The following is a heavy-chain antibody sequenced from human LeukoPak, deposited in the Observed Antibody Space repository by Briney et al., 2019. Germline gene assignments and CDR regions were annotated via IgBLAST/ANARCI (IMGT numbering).Heavy chain of an antibody. CDR2: IIPIFGTA. CDR3: ARVPGRFADY. D-gene: IGHD3-10*01. CDR1: GGTFSSYA. Sequence: ASVKVFCKASGGTFSSYAISWVRQAPGQGLEWMGGIIPIFGTANYAQKFQGRVTITADESTSTAYMELSSVRSEDTAVYYCARVPGRFADYWGQGTLVTVSS. J-gene: IGHJ4*02. V-gene: IGHV1-69*01.